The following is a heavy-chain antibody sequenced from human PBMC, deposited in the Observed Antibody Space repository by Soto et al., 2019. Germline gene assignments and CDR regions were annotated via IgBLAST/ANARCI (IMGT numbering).Heavy chain of an antibody. V-gene: IGHV1-46*03. D-gene: IGHD5-12*01. Sequence: QVQLVQSGAEVKKPGASVRISCQASGYTFGHYHINWVRQAPGHGLEWIGILRLGGQATTDSQKFQGRVTMTSDTSTATVYMELSSLRSDDTAVYYCTRGPFSGYDSYFDYWGQGTLITVSS. CDR1: GYTFGHYH. J-gene: IGHJ4*02. CDR2: LRLGGQAT. CDR3: TRGPFSGYDSYFDY.